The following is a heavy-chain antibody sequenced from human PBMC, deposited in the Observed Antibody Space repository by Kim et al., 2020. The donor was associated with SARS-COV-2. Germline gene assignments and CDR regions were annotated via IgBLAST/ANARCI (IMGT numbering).Heavy chain of an antibody. CDR3: TTDGYYYDSSGYTTPGYYFDY. Sequence: GGSLRLSFAASGFTFSNAWMSWVRQAPGKGLEWVGRIKSKTDGGTTDYAAPVKGRFTISRDDSKNTLYLQMNSLKTEDTAVYYCTTDGYYYDSSGYTTPGYYFDYWGQGTLVTVSS. J-gene: IGHJ4*02. D-gene: IGHD3-22*01. CDR1: GFTFSNAW. CDR2: IKSKTDGGTT. V-gene: IGHV3-15*01.